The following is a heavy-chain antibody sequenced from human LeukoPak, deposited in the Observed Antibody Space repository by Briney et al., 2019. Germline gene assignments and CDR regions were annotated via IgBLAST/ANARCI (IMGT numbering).Heavy chain of an antibody. V-gene: IGHV4-31*03. J-gene: IGHJ2*01. CDR1: GGSISSGGYY. D-gene: IGHD4-17*01. CDR3: ARGRSGTTVTTPWDFDL. CDR2: IYHSGST. Sequence: SETLSLTCTVSGGSISSGGYYWSWIRQHPGKGLEWIGYIYHSGSTYYNPSLKSRVTTSVDTSKNQFSLKLSSVTAADTAVYYCARGRSGTTVTTPWDFDLWGRGTLVTVSS.